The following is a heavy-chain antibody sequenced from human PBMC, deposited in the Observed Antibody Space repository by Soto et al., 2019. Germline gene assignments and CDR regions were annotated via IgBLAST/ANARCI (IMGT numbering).Heavy chain of an antibody. D-gene: IGHD6-13*01. Sequence: SVKVSCKASGGTFSSYAISWVRQAPGQGLEWMGGIIPIFGTANYAQKFQGRVTITADESTSTAYMELSSLRSEDTAVYYCASQGSSSWSSRLYNFAYGARGTLVTVSS. CDR2: IIPIFGTA. CDR3: ASQGSSSWSSRLYNFAY. CDR1: GGTFSSYA. V-gene: IGHV1-69*13. J-gene: IGHJ4*02.